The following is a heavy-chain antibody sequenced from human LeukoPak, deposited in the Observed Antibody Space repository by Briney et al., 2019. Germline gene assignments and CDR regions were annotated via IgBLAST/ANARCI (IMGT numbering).Heavy chain of an antibody. CDR2: INPNSGGT. D-gene: IGHD2-2*01. CDR1: GYTFTSYG. Sequence: ASVKVSCKASGYTFTSYGISWVRQAPGQGLEWMGWINPNSGGTNYAQKFQGRVTMTRDTSISTAYMELSSLRSDDTAVYYCARVVIYCSSTSCYDYWGQGTLVTVSS. CDR3: ARVVIYCSSTSCYDY. J-gene: IGHJ4*02. V-gene: IGHV1-2*02.